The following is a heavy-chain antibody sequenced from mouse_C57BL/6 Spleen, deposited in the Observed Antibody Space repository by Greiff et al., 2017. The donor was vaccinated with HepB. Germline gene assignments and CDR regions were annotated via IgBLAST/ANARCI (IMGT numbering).Heavy chain of an antibody. CDR1: GYTFTDYE. CDR2: IDPETGGT. V-gene: IGHV1-15*01. D-gene: IGHD1-1*01. Sequence: VKLMESGAELVRPGASVTLSCKASGYTFTDYEMHWVKQTPVHGLEWIGAIDPETGGTAYNQKFKGKAILTADKSSSPAYMELRSLTSEDSAGYYGTRRDYGRNRAWCAYWGQGTLVTVSA. CDR3: TRRDYGRNRAWCAY. J-gene: IGHJ3*01.